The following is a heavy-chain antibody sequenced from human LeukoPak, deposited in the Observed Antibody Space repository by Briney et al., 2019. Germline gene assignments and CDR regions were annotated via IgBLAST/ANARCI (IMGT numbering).Heavy chain of an antibody. CDR1: GGSISSSSYY. Sequence: SETLSLTCTVSGGSISSSSYYWGWIRQPPGKGLERIGSIYYSGSTYYNPSLKSRVTISVDTSKNQFSLKLRSVTAANTAVYYCARLPPYYDIFGLATYYYYYMDVWGKGTTVTVSS. CDR2: IYYSGST. CDR3: ARLPPYYDIFGLATYYYYYMDV. J-gene: IGHJ6*03. D-gene: IGHD3-9*01. V-gene: IGHV4-39*01.